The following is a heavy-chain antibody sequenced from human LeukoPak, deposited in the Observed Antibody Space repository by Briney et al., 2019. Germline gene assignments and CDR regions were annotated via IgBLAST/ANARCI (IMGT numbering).Heavy chain of an antibody. CDR1: GGSFSGYY. Sequence: KPSETLSLTCAVYGGSFSGYYWSWIRQTPGKGLEWIGEINHSGSTNYNPSLKSRVTISVDTSKNQFSLRVSSVTAADTAVYYCARRPPALGAFDIWGQGTMVSVSS. J-gene: IGHJ3*02. V-gene: IGHV4-34*01. CDR3: ARRPPALGAFDI. CDR2: INHSGST. D-gene: IGHD6-6*01.